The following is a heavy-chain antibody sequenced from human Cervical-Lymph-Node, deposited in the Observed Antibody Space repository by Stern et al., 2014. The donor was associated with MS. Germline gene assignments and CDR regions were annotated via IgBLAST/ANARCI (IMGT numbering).Heavy chain of an antibody. Sequence: EVQLVESGGALVQPGGSLRLSCAASGFTFSRFAMSWVRQAPGKGLEWVSPIGGSGAGTYYADSVKGRFTISRDNSNNALSLQMNSLRGDDTAIYYCAKDSGFYGIYNEYFHHWGQGTLVTVSS. CDR1: GFTFSRFA. CDR2: IGGSGAGT. J-gene: IGHJ1*01. CDR3: AKDSGFYGIYNEYFHH. D-gene: IGHD3-9*01. V-gene: IGHV3-23*04.